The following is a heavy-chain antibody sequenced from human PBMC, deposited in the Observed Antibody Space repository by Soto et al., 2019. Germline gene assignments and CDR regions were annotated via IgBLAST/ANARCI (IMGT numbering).Heavy chain of an antibody. CDR1: GYTFTSYD. CDR3: ARLRRGYSGYDLDHYYYMDV. J-gene: IGHJ6*03. Sequence: GASVKVSCKASGYTFTSYDINWVRQATGQGLEWMGWMNPNSGNTGYAQKFQGRVTMTRNTSISTAYMELSSLRSEDTAVYYCARLRRGYSGYDLDHYYYMDVWGKGTTVTVSS. CDR2: MNPNSGNT. V-gene: IGHV1-8*01. D-gene: IGHD5-12*01.